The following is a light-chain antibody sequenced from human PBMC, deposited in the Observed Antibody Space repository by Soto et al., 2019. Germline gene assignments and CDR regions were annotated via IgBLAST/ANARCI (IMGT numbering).Light chain of an antibody. V-gene: IGLV2-14*01. J-gene: IGLJ1*01. Sequence: QCVLAHPASMSGSPRQSITISCTVRSSDIGDYDYVSWYQHHPGKAPKLLISEVSNRPSGVSKRCSGSKSGKTASLTTSGLQAEDEADYCCNSYATGNTRVFGTGTKVTGL. CDR1: SSDIGDYDY. CDR2: EVS. CDR3: NSYATGNTRV.